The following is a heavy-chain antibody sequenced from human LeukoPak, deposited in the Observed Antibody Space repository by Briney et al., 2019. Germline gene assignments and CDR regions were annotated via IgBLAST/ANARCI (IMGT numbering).Heavy chain of an antibody. Sequence: SQTLSLTCTVSGGSISSGDYYWSWIRQPPGKGLEWIGYIYYSGSTYYNPSLKSRVTISVDTSKNQFSLKLSSVTAADTAVYYCARAGRWYYYDSSGPFDYWGQGTLVTVSS. D-gene: IGHD3-22*01. CDR3: ARAGRWYYYDSSGPFDY. CDR1: GGSISSGDYY. V-gene: IGHV4-30-4*08. J-gene: IGHJ4*02. CDR2: IYYSGST.